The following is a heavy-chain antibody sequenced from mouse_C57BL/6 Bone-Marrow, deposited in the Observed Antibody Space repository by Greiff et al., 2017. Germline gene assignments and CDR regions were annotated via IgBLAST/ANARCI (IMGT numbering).Heavy chain of an antibody. CDR3: ARDGYYAMDY. Sequence: QVQLQQPGAELVRPGTSVKLSCKASGYTFTSYWMHWVKQRPGQGLEWIGVIDPSDSYTNYNQKFKGKATLTVDTSSSTAYMQLSSLTSEDSPVYYCARDGYYAMDYWGQGTSVTVSS. J-gene: IGHJ4*01. D-gene: IGHD1-2*01. CDR1: GYTFTSYW. CDR2: IDPSDSYT. V-gene: IGHV1-59*01.